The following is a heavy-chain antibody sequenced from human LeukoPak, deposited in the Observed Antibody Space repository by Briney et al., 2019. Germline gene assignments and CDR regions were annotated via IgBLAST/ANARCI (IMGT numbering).Heavy chain of an antibody. CDR3: ARDPTPSSGSYYFDY. V-gene: IGHV3-30-3*01. CDR1: GFTFSSYA. Sequence: GGSLRLSCAASGFTFSSYAMHWVRQAPGKGLAWVAVISYDGSNKYYADSVKGRFTISRDNSKNTLYLQMNSLRAEDTAVYYCARDPTPSSGSYYFDYWGQGTLVTVSS. CDR2: ISYDGSNK. D-gene: IGHD1-26*01. J-gene: IGHJ4*02.